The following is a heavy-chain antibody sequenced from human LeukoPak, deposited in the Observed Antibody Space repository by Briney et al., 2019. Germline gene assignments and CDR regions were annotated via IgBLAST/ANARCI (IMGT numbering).Heavy chain of an antibody. D-gene: IGHD2-15*01. J-gene: IGHJ4*02. CDR3: ARVFCSGGSCYSFDY. V-gene: IGHV1-69*13. Sequence: SVKVSCNASVSTFSNYAISWARQAPGQGLEGMGRIIPIFGTANYAQKFQGRVTITADESTSTAYMELSSLRSEDTAVYYCARVFCSGGSCYSFDYWGQGTLVTVSS. CDR1: VSTFSNYA. CDR2: IIPIFGTA.